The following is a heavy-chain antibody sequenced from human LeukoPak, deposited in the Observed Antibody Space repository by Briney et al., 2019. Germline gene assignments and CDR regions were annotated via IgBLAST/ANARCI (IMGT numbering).Heavy chain of an antibody. Sequence: GGSLRLSCAASGFTFSSYSMNWVRQAPGKGLEWVLSMSSSSKYIYYADSVTGRFTISRDNAKNSLFLQMNSLRAEDTAVYYCARGSISIAVAADAFDIWGQGTMVTVSS. CDR3: ARGSISIAVAADAFDI. D-gene: IGHD6-19*01. CDR1: GFTFSSYS. J-gene: IGHJ3*02. V-gene: IGHV3-21*01. CDR2: MSSSSKYI.